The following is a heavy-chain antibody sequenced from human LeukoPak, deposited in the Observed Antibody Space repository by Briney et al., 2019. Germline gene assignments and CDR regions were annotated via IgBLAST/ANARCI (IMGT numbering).Heavy chain of an antibody. J-gene: IGHJ3*02. CDR2: INANSGGT. CDR3: ARGGTVVRRAVDAFVI. Sequence: ASLKLSCKASGFTFTSYYMHWNRHTPGQGIDLKGWINANSGGTSYVHNFQGMVTMTRETSITTDNQEPSGLKSDDTDVNSVARGGTVVRRAVDAFVIWGQGTMVSVS. V-gene: IGHV1-2*07. CDR1: GFTFTSYY. D-gene: IGHD3-10*01.